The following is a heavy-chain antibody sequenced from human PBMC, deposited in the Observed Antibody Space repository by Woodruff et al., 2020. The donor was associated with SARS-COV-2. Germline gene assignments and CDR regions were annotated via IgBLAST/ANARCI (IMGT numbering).Heavy chain of an antibody. CDR3: TRDKIDVVVVAATPYY. D-gene: IGHD2-15*01. Sequence: EYAASVKGRFTISRDDSKSIAYLQMNSLKTEDTAVYYCTRDKIDVVVVAATPYYWGQGTLVTVSS. J-gene: IGHJ4*02. V-gene: IGHV3-49*02.